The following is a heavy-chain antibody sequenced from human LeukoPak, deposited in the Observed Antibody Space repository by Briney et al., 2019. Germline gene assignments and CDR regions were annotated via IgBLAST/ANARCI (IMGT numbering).Heavy chain of an antibody. Sequence: PGGSLRLSCAASGFTFSSYVMSWVRQAPGRGLDWVSVISVGGDSTFHADSVKGRFTISRDNPKNTVYMEMNSLRVEDTAVYYCAKGGLRSDWFDSWGQGTLVTVSS. J-gene: IGHJ5*01. V-gene: IGHV3-23*01. CDR3: AKGGLRSDWFDS. D-gene: IGHD4-17*01. CDR2: ISVGGDST. CDR1: GFTFSSYV.